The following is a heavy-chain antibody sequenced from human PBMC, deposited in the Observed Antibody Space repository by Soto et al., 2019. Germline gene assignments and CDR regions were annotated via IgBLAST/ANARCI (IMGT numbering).Heavy chain of an antibody. D-gene: IGHD5-12*01. V-gene: IGHV4-59*08. CDR2: VYYTGDT. CDR1: SGPSRSHN. J-gene: IGHJ6*02. CDR3: VRQGIDYLHGLVDV. Sequence: SETLSLTCTVSSGPSRSHNWGWIRQPPGRGMEWIGYVYYTGDTSYNPSLKSRITISADTSTNHNSLTLRSVTAADTAVFYCVRQGIDYLHGLVDVWGQGTTVTVSS.